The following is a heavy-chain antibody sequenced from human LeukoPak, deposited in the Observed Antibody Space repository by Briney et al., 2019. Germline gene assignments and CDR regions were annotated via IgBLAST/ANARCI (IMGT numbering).Heavy chain of an antibody. CDR2: INTGSTYM. D-gene: IGHD1-1*01. J-gene: IGHJ6*03. Sequence: GGSLRLSCAASGFYFSGYSMNWVRQAPGKGLEWVSSINTGSTYMYYANSVKGRFTISRDNAKNSLHLQMFSLRAEDTAVYFCARVEATTGRNYHYYYMDVWGKGTTVTVSS. V-gene: IGHV3-21*01. CDR3: ARVEATTGRNYHYYYMDV. CDR1: GFYFSGYS.